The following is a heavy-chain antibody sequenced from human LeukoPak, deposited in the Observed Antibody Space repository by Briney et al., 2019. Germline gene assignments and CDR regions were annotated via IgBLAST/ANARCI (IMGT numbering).Heavy chain of an antibody. CDR1: GFSFDDYA. V-gene: IGHV3-49*04. J-gene: IGHJ4*02. CDR2: IRGKAYGETT. CDR3: ARGSDSNFGARDGFDY. Sequence: PGGSLRLSCSVSGFSFDDYAMNWVRKAPGKGLEWVGFIRGKAYGETTDYAASVKGRFIISRDEFDSIVYLQMNNLKSEDTAVYYCARGSDSNFGARDGFDYWGQGTLVTVSS. D-gene: IGHD3-16*01.